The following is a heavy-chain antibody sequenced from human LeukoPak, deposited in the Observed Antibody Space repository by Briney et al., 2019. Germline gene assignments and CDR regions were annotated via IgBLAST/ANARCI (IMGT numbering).Heavy chain of an antibody. D-gene: IGHD2-2*02. J-gene: IGHJ6*03. CDR1: GGSISSYY. Sequence: SETLSLTCTVSGGSISSYYWSWIRQPAGKGLEWIGRIYTSGSTNSNPSLKSRVTMSVDTSKNQFSLKLSSVTAADTAVYYCARVINDVVVPAAIRHYYYYYYMDVWGKGTTVTVSS. CDR2: IYTSGST. CDR3: ARVINDVVVPAAIRHYYYYYYMDV. V-gene: IGHV4-4*07.